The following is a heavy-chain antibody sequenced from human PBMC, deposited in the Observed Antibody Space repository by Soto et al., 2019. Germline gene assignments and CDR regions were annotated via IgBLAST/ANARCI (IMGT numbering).Heavy chain of an antibody. CDR3: AGDRPSGSSGYPLSPPYCYYCVDV. D-gene: IGHD5-12*01. V-gene: IGHV4-59*01. CDR1: GGSISSYC. CDR2: IYYNGST. J-gene: IGHJ6*02. Sequence: QVQLQESAPALVKPSETLSLTCTVFGGSISSYCWSWIRQPPGKGRDWIWYIYYNGSTNYTPSLKSRVTILVYTSKNQFSFKLSSVTAADTAVYYCAGDRPSGSSGYPLSPPYCYYCVDVWGQGTTVTVAS.